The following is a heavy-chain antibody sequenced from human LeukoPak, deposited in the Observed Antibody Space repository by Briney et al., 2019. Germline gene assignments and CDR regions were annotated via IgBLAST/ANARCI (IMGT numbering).Heavy chain of an antibody. CDR2: IWYDGSNK. CDR3: ARESSSWYPEYYFDS. J-gene: IGHJ4*02. V-gene: IGHV3-33*01. D-gene: IGHD6-13*01. Sequence: GGSLRLSCAASGFTFSSYGMHWVRQAPGKGLEWVAVIWYDGSNKYYADSVKGRFTISRDNSKNTLYLQMNSLRAEDTAVYYCARESSSWYPEYYFDSWGQGTLVTVSS. CDR1: GFTFSSYG.